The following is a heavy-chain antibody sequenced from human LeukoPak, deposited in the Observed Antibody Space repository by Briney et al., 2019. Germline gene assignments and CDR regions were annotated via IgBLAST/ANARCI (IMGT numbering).Heavy chain of an antibody. V-gene: IGHV3-74*01. CDR2: INVDGSTT. CDR3: ARSGTVAFDM. CDR1: GFTLSSYW. J-gene: IGHJ3*02. Sequence: PAGSLTLSCAASGFTLSSYWVHWVRQAPGKGLVWVSRINVDGSTTNYADSVKGRFTISRDNAKNMVYLQMNSLRAEDTAVYSCARSGTVAFDMWGRGTMVTVSS. D-gene: IGHD1-26*01.